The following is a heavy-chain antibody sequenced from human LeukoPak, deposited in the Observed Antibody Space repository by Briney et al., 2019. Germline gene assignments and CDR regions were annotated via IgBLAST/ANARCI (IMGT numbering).Heavy chain of an antibody. V-gene: IGHV1-69*13. CDR2: IIPIFATA. Sequence: SVKVSCKASGGTFSSYAISWVRQAPGQGLEWVGGIIPIFATANYAQKFQGRVTITADESTSTAYMELSSLRSEDTAVYYCARDPPSSGWYWSGYYYGMDVWGQGTTVTVSS. CDR1: GGTFSSYA. CDR3: ARDPPSSGWYWSGYYYGMDV. J-gene: IGHJ6*02. D-gene: IGHD6-19*01.